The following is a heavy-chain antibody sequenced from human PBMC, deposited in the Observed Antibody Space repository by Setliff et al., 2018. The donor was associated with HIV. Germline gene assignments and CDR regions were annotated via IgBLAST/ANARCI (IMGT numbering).Heavy chain of an antibody. CDR2: IIPNEIMA. Sequence: AASVKVSCKASGGTFSSYAISWVRQAPGQGLEWMGGIIPNEIMAHYAQKFQDRVALTRDTSTGTVYMELRSLRSEDTAVYYCARDRGGSWTFDHWGQGTLVTVSS. CDR1: GGTFSSYA. J-gene: IGHJ4*02. CDR3: ARDRGGSWTFDH. D-gene: IGHD2-15*01. V-gene: IGHV1-69*10.